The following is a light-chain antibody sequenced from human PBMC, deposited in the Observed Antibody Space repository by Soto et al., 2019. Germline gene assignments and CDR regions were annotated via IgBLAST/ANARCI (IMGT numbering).Light chain of an antibody. CDR2: AAS. CDR3: QQTYIGPLFT. Sequence: DIQMTQSPSSLSASVGDRVTITCRASQNIKNYMNWYQQQPGKAPKLLIYAASNLQSGVPSRFTGSGSGTDFSLTISSLQPEDFATYYSQQTYIGPLFTCGPGTKVDI. CDR1: QNIKNY. V-gene: IGKV1-39*01. J-gene: IGKJ3*01.